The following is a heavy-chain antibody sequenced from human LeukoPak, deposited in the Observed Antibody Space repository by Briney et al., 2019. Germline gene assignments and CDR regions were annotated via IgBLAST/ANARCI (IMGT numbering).Heavy chain of an antibody. V-gene: IGHV3-64*01. D-gene: IGHD2-15*01. CDR1: GFTFSSYA. J-gene: IGHJ4*02. CDR2: ISSNGGST. Sequence: GGSLRLSCAASGFTFSSYAMHWVRQAPGKGLEYVSAISSNGGSTYYANSVKGRFTISRDNSKNTLYLQMGSLRAEDMAVYYCARAVNYCSGGSCRLDYWGQGTLVTVSS. CDR3: ARAVNYCSGGSCRLDY.